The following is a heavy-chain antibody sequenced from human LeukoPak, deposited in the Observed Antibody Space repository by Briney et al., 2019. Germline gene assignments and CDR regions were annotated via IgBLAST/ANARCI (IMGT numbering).Heavy chain of an antibody. D-gene: IGHD5-24*01. Sequence: GASVKVSCKASGYTFTGYYMHWVRQAPGQGLEWMGWINPNSGGTNYAQKFQGRVTMTRNTSISTAYMELSSLRSEDTAVYYCARGLGMATIYYYYYYGMDVWGQGTTVTVSS. V-gene: IGHV1-2*02. CDR1: GYTFTGYY. CDR2: INPNSGGT. J-gene: IGHJ6*02. CDR3: ARGLGMATIYYYYYYGMDV.